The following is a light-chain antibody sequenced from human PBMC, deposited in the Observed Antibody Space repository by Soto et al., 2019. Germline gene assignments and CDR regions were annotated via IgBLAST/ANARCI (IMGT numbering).Light chain of an antibody. V-gene: IGLV1-36*01. CDR2: YDD. CDR3: VAWDDSLNGLV. J-gene: IGLJ3*02. Sequence: QAVVTQPPSVSAAPRQRVTISCSGSSSNVGKNAVNWYQRLPGKAPNLLIYYDDLMPSGVSDRFSGSKSGTSATLAISGLQSEDEADYFCVAWDDSLNGLVFGGGTKLTVL. CDR1: SSNVGKNA.